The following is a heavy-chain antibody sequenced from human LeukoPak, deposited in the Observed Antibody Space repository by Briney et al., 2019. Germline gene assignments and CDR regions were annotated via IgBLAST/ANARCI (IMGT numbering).Heavy chain of an antibody. D-gene: IGHD5-18*01. CDR3: ARDLVDTAMDFDY. Sequence: PGGSLRLSCAASGFTFSSYAMHWVRQAPGKGLEWVAVISYDGSNKYYADSVKGRFTISRDNSKNTLYLQMNSLRAEDTAVYYCARDLVDTAMDFDYWGQGTLVTVSS. CDR2: ISYDGSNK. J-gene: IGHJ4*02. CDR1: GFTFSSYA. V-gene: IGHV3-30-3*01.